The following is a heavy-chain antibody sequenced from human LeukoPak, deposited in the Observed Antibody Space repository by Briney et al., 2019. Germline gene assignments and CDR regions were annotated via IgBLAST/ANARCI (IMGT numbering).Heavy chain of an antibody. J-gene: IGHJ3*02. Sequence: RSGGSLRLSCGASGFTFSSYSRNWVRQAPGKGLEWVSSIRSCSSYIYYADSVKRRFTISRDNAKNSLYLQMNSLRAEDTAVYYCAVDLPTYYYDSSGLDAFDIWGQGTMVTVSS. CDR3: AVDLPTYYYDSSGLDAFDI. D-gene: IGHD3-22*01. CDR1: GFTFSSYS. CDR2: IRSCSSYI. V-gene: IGHV3-21*01.